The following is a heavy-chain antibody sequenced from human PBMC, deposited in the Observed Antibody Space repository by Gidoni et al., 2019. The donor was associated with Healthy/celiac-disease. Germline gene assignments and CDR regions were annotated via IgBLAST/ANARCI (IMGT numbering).Heavy chain of an antibody. V-gene: IGHV3-23*01. CDR2: ISGSGGST. D-gene: IGHD6-13*01. Sequence: EVQLLESGGGLVQPGGSLRLSCSASGFTFSSYAMSWGRQAPGKGLEWVSAISGSGGSTYYADSVKGRFTISRDNSKNTLYLQMNSLRAEDTAVYYCAKDFGSSWSHFDYWGQGTLVTVSS. CDR3: AKDFGSSWSHFDY. J-gene: IGHJ4*02. CDR1: GFTFSSYA.